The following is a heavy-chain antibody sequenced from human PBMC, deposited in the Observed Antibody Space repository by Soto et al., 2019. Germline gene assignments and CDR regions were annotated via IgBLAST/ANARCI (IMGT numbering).Heavy chain of an antibody. Sequence: QVQLVESGGGLVKPGGSLRLSCAASGFTFSDYYMSWIRQAPGKGLEWVSYISSSSSYTNYADSVKGRFTISRDNAKNSLYLQMHSLRAEDTAVYYCARLDYGDYVFDYWGQGTLVTVSS. CDR1: GFTFSDYY. CDR3: ARLDYGDYVFDY. D-gene: IGHD4-17*01. V-gene: IGHV3-11*06. CDR2: ISSSSSYT. J-gene: IGHJ4*02.